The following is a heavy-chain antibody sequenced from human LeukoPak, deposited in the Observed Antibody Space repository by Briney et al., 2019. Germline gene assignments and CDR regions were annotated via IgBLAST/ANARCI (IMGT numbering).Heavy chain of an antibody. Sequence: PSETLSLTCAVYGGSFSGYYWSWIRQPPGKGLEWIGEINHSGSTNYSPSLKSRVTISVDTSKNQFSLKLSSVTAADTAVYYCARPYYYDSSGYYYAFVYWGQGTLVTVSS. J-gene: IGHJ4*02. V-gene: IGHV4-34*01. D-gene: IGHD3-22*01. CDR1: GGSFSGYY. CDR2: INHSGST. CDR3: ARPYYYDSSGYYYAFVY.